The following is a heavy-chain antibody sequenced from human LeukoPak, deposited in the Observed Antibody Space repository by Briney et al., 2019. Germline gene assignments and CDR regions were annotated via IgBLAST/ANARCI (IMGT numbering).Heavy chain of an antibody. J-gene: IGHJ1*01. D-gene: IGHD3-9*01. CDR2: TSYSGSS. CDR3: ATYDMMTTYSDS. V-gene: IGHV4-59*01. CDR1: GGSINSAS. Sequence: PSETLSLTCTVSGGSINSASWTWIRQPPGKGLEWMGFTSYSGSSSYRPSLGSRVTMAVDTSSNQFSLDLSSVTAAVTAVYYCATYDMMTTYSDSWGQGTLVTLSS.